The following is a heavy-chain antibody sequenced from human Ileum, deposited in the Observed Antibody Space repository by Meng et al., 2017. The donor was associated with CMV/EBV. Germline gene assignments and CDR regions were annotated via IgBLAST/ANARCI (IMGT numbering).Heavy chain of an antibody. CDR2: TYYRSKWYN. CDR1: DFVSSNSAA. V-gene: IGHV6-1*01. CDR3: ARAICSGGSCYLDY. J-gene: IGHJ4*02. Sequence: DFVSSNSAAWYWIRQSPSRGLEWLGRTYYRSKWYNDYALSVESRITINPDTSKNQFSLQLNSVSPEDTAVYYCARAICSGGSCYLDYWGRGTLVTVSS. D-gene: IGHD2-15*01.